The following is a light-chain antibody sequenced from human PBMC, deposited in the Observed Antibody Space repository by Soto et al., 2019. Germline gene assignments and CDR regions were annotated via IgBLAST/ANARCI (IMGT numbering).Light chain of an antibody. CDR1: SSDFGNFNY. J-gene: IGLJ3*02. CDR3: RSYASINTQL. Sequence: QSVLTQPASVSGSPGQSITISCTGASSDFGNFNYVSWYQQHPGKVPKLIIYEVTSRPSGVSNRVSGSKSDNTASLTISGIQAEDEAVYYFRSYASINTQLCGGGTPLTVL. CDR2: EVT. V-gene: IGLV2-14*01.